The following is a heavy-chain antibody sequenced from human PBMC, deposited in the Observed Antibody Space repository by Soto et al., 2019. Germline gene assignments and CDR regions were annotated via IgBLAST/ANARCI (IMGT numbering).Heavy chain of an antibody. Sequence: QVQLQESGPGLVKPSQTLSLTCTVSGGSISSGNYYWSWIRQPPGKGLEWIGFISYSGSTYYSTSLKSRVIISVETSKRKFSLNLTFVPAADTSVYYFASISTPATGLYFFDYWGQGSLVTVSS. V-gene: IGHV4-30-4*01. J-gene: IGHJ4*02. CDR3: ASISTPATGLYFFDY. CDR2: ISYSGST. CDR1: GGSISSGNYY. D-gene: IGHD2-15*01.